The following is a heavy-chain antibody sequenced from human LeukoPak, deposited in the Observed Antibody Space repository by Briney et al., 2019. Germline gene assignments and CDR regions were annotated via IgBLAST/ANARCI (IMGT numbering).Heavy chain of an antibody. CDR3: ARVFRRDGYFDY. CDR1: GYSITSYY. J-gene: IGHJ4*02. V-gene: IGHV4-59*01. D-gene: IGHD5-24*01. CDR2: IFYSGNT. Sequence: SETLSLTCTVSGYSITSYYWSWIRQPSGKGLEWIGYIFYSGNTDYNPSLKSRVTISVDTSRNQFSLKLDSVTAVDTAVYYCARVFRRDGYFDYWGQGTLVTVSS.